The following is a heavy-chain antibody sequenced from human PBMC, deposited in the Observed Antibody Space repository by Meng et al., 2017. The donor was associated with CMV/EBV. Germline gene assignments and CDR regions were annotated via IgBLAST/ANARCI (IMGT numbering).Heavy chain of an antibody. V-gene: IGHV4-4*07. Sequence: GSIGSYYWGWIRQPAGRGLEWIRRIYTSGSTNYSPSLKSRVTMSVDTSKNQFSLKLSSVTAADTAVYYCAREEITMVRGVLNYLDYWGQGTLVTVSS. CDR2: IYTSGST. CDR3: AREEITMVRGVLNYLDY. J-gene: IGHJ4*02. D-gene: IGHD3-10*01. CDR1: GSIGSYY.